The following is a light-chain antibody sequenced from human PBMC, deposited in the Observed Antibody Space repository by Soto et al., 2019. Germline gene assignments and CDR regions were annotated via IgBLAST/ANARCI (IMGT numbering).Light chain of an antibody. J-gene: IGKJ4*01. CDR3: QQANSLPLT. V-gene: IGKV1-39*01. CDR2: AAS. Sequence: DIQMTQSPSSLSGSVGDRVTITCRASQSISRNLNWYQQKPGKAPKLLIYAASSLQSGVPSRFSGSGSGTDFTLTISSLQPEDFATYYCQQANSLPLTFGGGTKVDIK. CDR1: QSISRN.